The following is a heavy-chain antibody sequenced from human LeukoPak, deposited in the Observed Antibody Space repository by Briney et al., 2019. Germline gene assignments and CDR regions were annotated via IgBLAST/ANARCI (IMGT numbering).Heavy chain of an antibody. J-gene: IGHJ5*02. V-gene: IGHV1-8*01. CDR1: GYTFTSYD. D-gene: IGHD2-15*01. Sequence: ASVKVSCKASGYTFTSYDINWVRQATGQGLEWMGWMNPNSGNAGYAQKFQGRVTMTRNTSISTAYMELSSLRSEDTAVYYCARGCVFGGGSCLYPRANWFDPWGQGTLVTVSS. CDR2: MNPNSGNA. CDR3: ARGCVFGGGSCLYPRANWFDP.